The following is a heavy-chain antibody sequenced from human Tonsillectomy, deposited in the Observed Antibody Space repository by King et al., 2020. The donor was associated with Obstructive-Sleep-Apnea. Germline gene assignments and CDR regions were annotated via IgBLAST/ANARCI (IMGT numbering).Heavy chain of an antibody. CDR2: IFPADSDT. CDR1: GYNFAINW. V-gene: IGHV5-51*01. Sequence: VQLVESRAEVKKPGESLKISCKASGYNFAINWIGWVRQMPGKGLQWMGSIFPADSDTRYSPSFQGRVTLSADKSIRPAYLQWSSLKASDTAMYYCASQGDLMELRDDALDIWGQGTMVTVSS. D-gene: IGHD1-7*01. J-gene: IGHJ3*02. CDR3: ASQGDLMELRDDALDI.